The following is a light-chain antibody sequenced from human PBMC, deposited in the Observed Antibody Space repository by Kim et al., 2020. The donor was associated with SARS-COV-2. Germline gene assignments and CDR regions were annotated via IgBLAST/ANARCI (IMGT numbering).Light chain of an antibody. V-gene: IGKV3-20*01. CDR3: QQYGSSPYS. Sequence: LSPGERATLLCRASRSVGSNLLAWYQQKPGQAPRLLIYEAFKRVAGIPDRFSGSGSGTDFTLTISRPEPEDFATYYCQQYGSSPYSFGQGTKLEI. CDR1: RSVGSNL. J-gene: IGKJ2*03. CDR2: EAF.